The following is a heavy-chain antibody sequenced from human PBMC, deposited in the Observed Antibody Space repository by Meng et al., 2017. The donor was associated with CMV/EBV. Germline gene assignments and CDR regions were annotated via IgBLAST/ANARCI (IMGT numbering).Heavy chain of an antibody. CDR3: ARDPTYYDFWSDRYHSYYYGMDV. D-gene: IGHD3-3*01. CDR1: GFTFSSYS. J-gene: IGHJ6*02. Sequence: GGSLRLSCAASGFTFSSYSMNWVRQAPGKGLEWVSSISSSSSYIYYADSVKGRFTISRDNAKNSLYLQMNSLRAEDTAVYYCARDPTYYDFWSDRYHSYYYGMDVWGQGTTVTVSS. CDR2: ISSSSSYI. V-gene: IGHV3-21*01.